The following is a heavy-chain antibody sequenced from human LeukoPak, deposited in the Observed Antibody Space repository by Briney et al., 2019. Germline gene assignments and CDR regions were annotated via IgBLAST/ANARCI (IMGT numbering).Heavy chain of an antibody. CDR3: ARYTSSWPFDY. CDR2: INPKSGAT. CDR1: GYTFTSYG. V-gene: IGHV1-2*02. J-gene: IGHJ4*02. Sequence: ASVKVSCKASGYTFTSYGISWVRQAPGQGLEWMGWINPKSGATNYAQKFQGRVTMTRDTSITTAYMELSRLRFDDTAVYYCARYTSSWPFDYWGQGTLVTVSS. D-gene: IGHD6-13*01.